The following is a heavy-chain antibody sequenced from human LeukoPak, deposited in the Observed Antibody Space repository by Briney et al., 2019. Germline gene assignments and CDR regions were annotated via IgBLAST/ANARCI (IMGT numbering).Heavy chain of an antibody. CDR1: AASISNYY. Sequence: SETLSLTCAVSAASISNYYWSWIRQAPGKGREWIGYISTSGSTNYNPSLKSRVSISLDTSKNRFSLNLNFVTAADTAVYYCASPRSGYRYTFDYWGQGALVTVSS. CDR3: ASPRSGYRYTFDY. J-gene: IGHJ4*02. CDR2: ISTSGST. D-gene: IGHD3-22*01. V-gene: IGHV4-4*09.